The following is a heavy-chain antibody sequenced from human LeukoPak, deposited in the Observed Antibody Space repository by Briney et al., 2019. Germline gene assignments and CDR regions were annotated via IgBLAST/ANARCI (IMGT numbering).Heavy chain of an antibody. J-gene: IGHJ5*02. D-gene: IGHD6-13*01. CDR1: GYTFTSYG. Sequence: ASVKVSCKASGYTFTSYGISWVRQAPGQGLEWMGWISACNGNTNYAQKLQGRVTMTTDTSTSTAYMELRSLRSDDTAVYYCARVYSSSWYINVDPWGQGTLVTVSS. CDR3: ARVYSSSWYINVDP. V-gene: IGHV1-18*01. CDR2: ISACNGNT.